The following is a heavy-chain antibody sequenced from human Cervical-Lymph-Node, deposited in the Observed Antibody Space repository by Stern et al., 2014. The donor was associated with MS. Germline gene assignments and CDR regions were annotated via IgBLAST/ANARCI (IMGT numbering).Heavy chain of an antibody. CDR1: GFTFSSYS. Sequence: EVHLVESGGGLVQPGGSLRLSCAASGFTFSSYSMNWVRQAPGKGLEWVSYISSSRSTIYYADSVKGRFTISRDNAKNSLYLQMNSLRAEDTAVYYCARSHLSRGDAFDIWGQGTMVTVSS. D-gene: IGHD3-10*01. CDR3: ARSHLSRGDAFDI. V-gene: IGHV3-48*01. J-gene: IGHJ3*02. CDR2: ISSSRSTI.